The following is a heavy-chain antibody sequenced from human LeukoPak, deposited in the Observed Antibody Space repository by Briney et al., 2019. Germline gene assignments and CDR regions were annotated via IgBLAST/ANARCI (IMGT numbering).Heavy chain of an antibody. D-gene: IGHD4-17*01. CDR3: AGKGRTTVTTFLYWYFDL. J-gene: IGHJ2*01. Sequence: KASETLSLTCAVYGGSFSGYYWSWIRQPPGKGLEWIGEINHSGSTNYNPFLKSRVTISVDTSKNQFSLKLSSVTAADTAVYYCAGKGRTTVTTFLYWYFDLWGRGTLVTVSS. V-gene: IGHV4-34*01. CDR2: INHSGST. CDR1: GGSFSGYY.